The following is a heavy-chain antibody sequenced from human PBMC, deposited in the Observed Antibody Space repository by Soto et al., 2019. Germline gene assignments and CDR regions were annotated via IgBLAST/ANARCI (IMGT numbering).Heavy chain of an antibody. CDR3: ARVRYCSGGSCYSDWFDP. CDR1: GGSISSGDYY. V-gene: IGHV4-30-4*01. D-gene: IGHD2-15*01. J-gene: IGHJ5*02. CDR2: IYYSGST. Sequence: PSETLSLTCTVSGGSISSGDYYWSWIRQPPGKGLDWIGCIYYSGSTYYNPSLKSRVTISVDTSKNQFSLKLSSVTAADTAVYYCARVRYCSGGSCYSDWFDPWGQGTMVTVYS.